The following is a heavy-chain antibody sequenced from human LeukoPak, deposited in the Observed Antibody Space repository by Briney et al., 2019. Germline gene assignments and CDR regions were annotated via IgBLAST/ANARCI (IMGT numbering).Heavy chain of an antibody. CDR3: ARDEWGDAFDI. V-gene: IGHV3-21*01. D-gene: IGHD1-26*01. CDR2: ISSSSSYI. J-gene: IGHJ3*02. Sequence: GGSLRLSCAASGFTFDDYGMSWVRQAPGKGLEWDSSISSSSSYIHSADSVRGRFTISRDNAKNSLFLQMNSLRAEDTAVYYCARDEWGDAFDIWGQGTMVTVFS. CDR1: GFTFDDYG.